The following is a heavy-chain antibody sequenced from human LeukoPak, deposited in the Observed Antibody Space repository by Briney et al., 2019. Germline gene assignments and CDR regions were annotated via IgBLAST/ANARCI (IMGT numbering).Heavy chain of an antibody. V-gene: IGHV3-30*18. CDR3: AKTPYGDYDYFDY. CDR2: ISYDGSNK. D-gene: IGHD4-17*01. J-gene: IGHJ4*02. CDR1: GFTFSSCG. Sequence: PGRSLRLSCAASGFTFSSCGMHWVRQAPGKGLEWVAVISYDGSNKYYADSVKGRFTISRDNSKNTLYLQMNSLRAEDTAVYYCAKTPYGDYDYFDYWGQGTLVTVSS.